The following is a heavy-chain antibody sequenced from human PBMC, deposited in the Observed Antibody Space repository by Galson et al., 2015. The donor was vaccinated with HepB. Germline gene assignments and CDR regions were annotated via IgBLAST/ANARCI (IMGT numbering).Heavy chain of an antibody. CDR2: IYWDDDK. CDR3: AHRRGDYLDY. Sequence: PALVKPTQTLTLTCTFSGFSLSSNGVGVAWIRQPPGEALEWLAVIYWDDDKRYSPSLKNGLTITKDTSKNQVVLTMTNMDPVDTATYYCAHRRGDYLDYWGQGTLVTVSS. V-gene: IGHV2-5*02. D-gene: IGHD3-16*01. CDR1: GFSLSSNGVG. J-gene: IGHJ4*02.